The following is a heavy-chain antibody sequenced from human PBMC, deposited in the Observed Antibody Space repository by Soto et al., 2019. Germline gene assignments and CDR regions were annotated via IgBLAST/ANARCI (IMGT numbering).Heavy chain of an antibody. V-gene: IGHV3-15*01. CDR2: IKSKTDGGTT. CDR3: TTAISYDFWSGYYNPAHYYYGMDV. J-gene: IGHJ6*02. D-gene: IGHD3-3*01. CDR1: VFTFGDYA. Sequence: VVPLRLSCTASVFTFGDYAMSWVRQAPGKGLEWVGRIKSKTDGGTTDYAAPVKGRFTISRDDSKNTLYLQMNSLKTEDTAVYYCTTAISYDFWSGYYNPAHYYYGMDVWGQGTTVTVSS.